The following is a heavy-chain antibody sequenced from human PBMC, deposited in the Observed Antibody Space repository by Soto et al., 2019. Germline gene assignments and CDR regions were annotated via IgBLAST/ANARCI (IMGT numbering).Heavy chain of an antibody. CDR1: GYTFTSYD. CDR2: MNPNSGNT. Sequence: ASVKVSCKASGYTFTSYDINWVRQATGQGLEWMGWMNPNSGNTGYAQKFQGRVTMTRNTSISTAYMELSTLGSEDTSIYYCARSETDYSTFDYWGQGTLVTVSS. CDR3: ARSETDYSTFDY. D-gene: IGHD3-9*01. J-gene: IGHJ4*02. V-gene: IGHV1-8*01.